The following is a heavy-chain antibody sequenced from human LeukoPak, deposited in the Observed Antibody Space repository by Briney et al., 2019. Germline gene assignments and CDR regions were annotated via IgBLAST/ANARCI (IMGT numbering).Heavy chain of an antibody. CDR1: GVMFPSYW. CDR2: IYSGGST. J-gene: IGHJ4*02. Sequence: GGSLRLSCAASGVMFPSYWMTWVRQAPGKGLEWVSVIYSGGSTYYADSVKGRFTISRDNSKNTLYLQMNSLRAEDTAVYYCAGSYVIRSFDYWGQGTLVTVSS. V-gene: IGHV3-66*01. CDR3: AGSYVIRSFDY. D-gene: IGHD3-16*01.